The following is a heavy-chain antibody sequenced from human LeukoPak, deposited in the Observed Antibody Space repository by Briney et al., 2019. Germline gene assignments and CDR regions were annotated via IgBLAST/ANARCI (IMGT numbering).Heavy chain of an antibody. CDR2: ISSSGSTT. V-gene: IGHV3-11*04. CDR1: GFTVSSNY. J-gene: IGHJ4*02. CDR3: AKELIMRFDF. Sequence: GGSLRLSCAASGFTVSSNYMSWVRQAPGKGLEWVSYISSSGSTTHYADSVKGRFTISRDNAKNSLYLQMNSLRAEDTAVYYCAKELIMRFDFWGQGTLVTVSS. D-gene: IGHD3-16*01.